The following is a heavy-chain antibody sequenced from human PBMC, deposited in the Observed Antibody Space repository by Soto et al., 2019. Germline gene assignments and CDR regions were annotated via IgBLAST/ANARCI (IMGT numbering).Heavy chain of an antibody. CDR1: GYTFTSYG. J-gene: IGHJ4*02. Sequence: ASVKVSCKASGYTFTSYGISWVRQAPGQGLEWMGWISAYNGNTNCAQKLQGRVTMTTDTSTSTAYMELRSLRSDDTAVYYCASSNGDFTPFYYWGQGTLVTVSS. CDR2: ISAYNGNT. CDR3: ASSNGDFTPFYY. V-gene: IGHV1-18*04. D-gene: IGHD4-17*01.